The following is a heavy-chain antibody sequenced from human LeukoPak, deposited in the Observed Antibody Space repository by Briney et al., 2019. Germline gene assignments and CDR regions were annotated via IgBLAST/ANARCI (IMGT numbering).Heavy chain of an antibody. CDR2: IYSGGSP. CDR1: GFTVSSND. CDR3: ARGVGVGDIVVVPAATHFDY. V-gene: IGHV3-53*01. D-gene: IGHD2-2*01. Sequence: GGSLRLSCAASGFTVSSNDMSWVRQAPGKGLEWVSVIYSGGSPYYADSVKGRFTISRDNSKNTLYLQMNSLRAEDTAVYYCARGVGVGDIVVVPAATHFDYWGQGTLVTVSS. J-gene: IGHJ4*02.